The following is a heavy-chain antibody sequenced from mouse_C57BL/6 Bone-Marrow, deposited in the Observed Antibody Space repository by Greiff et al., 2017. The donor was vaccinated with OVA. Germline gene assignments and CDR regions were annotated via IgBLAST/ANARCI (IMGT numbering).Heavy chain of an antibody. CDR3: ARHSNYWYFDV. J-gene: IGHJ1*03. CDR1: GYTFTTYP. D-gene: IGHD2-5*01. CDR2: FHPYNDDT. V-gene: IGHV1-47*01. Sequence: VNVVESGAELVKPGASVKMSCKASGYTFTTYPIEWMKQNHGKSLEWIGNFHPYNDDTKYNEKFKGKATLTVEKSSSTVYLELSRLTSDDSAVYYCARHSNYWYFDVWGTGTTVTVSS.